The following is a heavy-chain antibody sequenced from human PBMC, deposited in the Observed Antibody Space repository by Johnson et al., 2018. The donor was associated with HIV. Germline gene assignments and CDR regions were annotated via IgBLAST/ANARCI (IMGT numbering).Heavy chain of an antibody. CDR2: ISWNSGSI. D-gene: IGHD3-16*01. J-gene: IGHJ3*02. CDR3: ARDPRLGELKIDRRGYAFDI. CDR1: GFTFDDYA. Sequence: VQLVESGGGLVQPGRSLRLSCAASGFTFDDYAMHWVRQAPGKGLEWVSGISWNSGSIGYADSVKGRFTISRDNAKNSLYLQMNSLRAEDTAVYYCARDPRLGELKIDRRGYAFDIWGQGTMVTVSS. V-gene: IGHV3-9*01.